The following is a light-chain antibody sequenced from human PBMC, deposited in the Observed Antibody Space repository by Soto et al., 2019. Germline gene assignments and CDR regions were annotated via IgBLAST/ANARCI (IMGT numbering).Light chain of an antibody. Sequence: QSALTQPASVSGSPGQSITISCTGTSSDVGGYNYVSWYQQHPGKATTLMIYDVSNRPSGVSNRFSGSKSGNTASLTISGLQAEDEADYYCSSYTSSSTLYVFGTGTKVTVL. J-gene: IGLJ1*01. V-gene: IGLV2-14*01. CDR1: SSDVGGYNY. CDR3: SSYTSSSTLYV. CDR2: DVS.